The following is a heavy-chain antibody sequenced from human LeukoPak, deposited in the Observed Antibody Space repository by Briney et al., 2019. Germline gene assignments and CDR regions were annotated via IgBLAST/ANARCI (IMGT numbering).Heavy chain of an antibody. V-gene: IGHV3-7*01. CDR1: GFTFSSYW. CDR3: ARDWKYNWNYFFY. CDR2: IKQDGSEK. D-gene: IGHD1-20*01. J-gene: IGHJ4*02. Sequence: GGSLRLSCVASGFTFSSYWMSWVRQAPGKGLEWVANIKQDGSEKYYVDSVKGRFTISRDNAKNSLYLQMNSLRAEDTAVYYCARDWKYNWNYFFYWGQGTLVTVSS.